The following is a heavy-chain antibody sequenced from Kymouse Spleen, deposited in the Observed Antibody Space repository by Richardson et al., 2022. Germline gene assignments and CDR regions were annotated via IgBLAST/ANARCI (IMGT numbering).Heavy chain of an antibody. J-gene: IGHJ4*02. CDR2: ISYDGSNK. CDR1: GFTFSSYG. CDR3: AKKGGWNYPFDY. Sequence: QVQLVESGGGVVQPGRSLRLSCAASGFTFSSYGMHWVRQAPGKGLEWVAVISYDGSNKYYADSVKGRFTISRDNSKNTLYLQMNSLRAEDTAVYYCAKKGGWNYPFDYWGQGTLVTVSS. D-gene: IGHD1-7*01. V-gene: IGHV3-30*18.